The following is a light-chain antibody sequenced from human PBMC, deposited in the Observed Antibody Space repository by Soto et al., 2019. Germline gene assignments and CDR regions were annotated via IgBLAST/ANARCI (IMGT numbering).Light chain of an antibody. CDR2: DDN. CDR1: SSNIGTNN. V-gene: IGLV1-44*01. CDR3: AAWDNSLKGWV. Sequence: QSVLTQPPSASGTPGQRVTISCSGSSSNIGTNNVNWYQHLPGAAPKLLIYDDNQRPAGVPDRFSASKSGTSASLAITGLQPEDEADFYCAAWDNSLKGWVFGGGTKLTVL. J-gene: IGLJ3*02.